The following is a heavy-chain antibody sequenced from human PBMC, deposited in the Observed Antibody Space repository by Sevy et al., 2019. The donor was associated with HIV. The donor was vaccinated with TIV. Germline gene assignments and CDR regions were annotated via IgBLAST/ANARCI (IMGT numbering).Heavy chain of an antibody. J-gene: IGHJ4*02. Sequence: GGSLRLSCAASGFTFSSYAMSWVRQAPGKGLEWVSAISGSGGSTYYADSVKGRFTISRDNSKNTLYLQMNSLRAEDTAVYYFAKDKRGYYDSSGYYCFDYWGQGTLVTVSS. V-gene: IGHV3-23*01. D-gene: IGHD3-22*01. CDR3: AKDKRGYYDSSGYYCFDY. CDR1: GFTFSSYA. CDR2: ISGSGGST.